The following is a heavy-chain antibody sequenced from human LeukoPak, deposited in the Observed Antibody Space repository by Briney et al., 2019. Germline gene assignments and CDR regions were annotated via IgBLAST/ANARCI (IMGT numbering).Heavy chain of an antibody. V-gene: IGHV1-18*04. Sequence: ASVKVSCKASGYTFTSYGISWVRQAPGQGLEWMGWISAYNGNTSYAQKLQGRVTMTTDTSTSTAYMELRSLRSEDTAVYYCARAGTYCSSTSCLLYWFDPWGQGTLVTVSS. J-gene: IGHJ5*02. CDR2: ISAYNGNT. CDR3: ARAGTYCSSTSCLLYWFDP. D-gene: IGHD2-2*01. CDR1: GYTFTSYG.